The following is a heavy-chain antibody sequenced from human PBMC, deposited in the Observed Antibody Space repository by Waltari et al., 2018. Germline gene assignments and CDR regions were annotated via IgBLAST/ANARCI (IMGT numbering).Heavy chain of an antibody. V-gene: IGHV4-39*07. D-gene: IGHD3-10*01. Sequence: QLQLQESGPGLVKPSATLSLTCTVSGGSISSSSYYWGWIRQPPGKGLEWIGSIYYSGSTYYNPSLKSRVTISVDTSKNQFSLKLSSVTAADTAVYYCARGQGLGPRDWGQGTLVTVSS. CDR1: GGSISSSSYY. CDR3: ARGQGLGPRD. CDR2: IYYSGST. J-gene: IGHJ4*02.